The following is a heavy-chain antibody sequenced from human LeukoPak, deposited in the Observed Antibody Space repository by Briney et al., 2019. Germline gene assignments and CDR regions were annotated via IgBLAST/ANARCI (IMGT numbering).Heavy chain of an antibody. J-gene: IGHJ4*02. V-gene: IGHV3-53*01. CDR1: GFTVSSNY. CDR3: ARDLGDFWSGYYFPPGY. D-gene: IGHD3-3*01. CDR2: IYSGAST. Sequence: GGSLRLSCAASGFTVSSNYMSWVRQAPGKGLGGVSVIYSGASTYYADSVKGRFTISRDNSKNTLYLQMNSLRAEDTAVYYCARDLGDFWSGYYFPPGYWGQGTLVTVSS.